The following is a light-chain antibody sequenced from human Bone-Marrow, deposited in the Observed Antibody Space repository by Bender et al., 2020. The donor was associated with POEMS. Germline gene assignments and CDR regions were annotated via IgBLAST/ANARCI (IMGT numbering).Light chain of an antibody. V-gene: IGLV2-14*02. CDR3: SSYSIISTVV. CDR1: SSDVGTYNV. CDR2: EVS. J-gene: IGLJ3*02. Sequence: QSALTQPASVSGSPGQSITISCTGTSSDVGTYNVVSWYQQHPCKAPTLIIYEVSQRPSGVSNRFTGSKSGNTASLTFSGLQAEDEADYYCSSYSIISTVVFGGGTKLTVL.